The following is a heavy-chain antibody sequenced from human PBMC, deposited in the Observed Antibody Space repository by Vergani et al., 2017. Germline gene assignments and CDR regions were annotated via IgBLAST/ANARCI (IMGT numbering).Heavy chain of an antibody. V-gene: IGHV3-21*01. CDR2: ISSSSSYI. D-gene: IGHD4-17*01. CDR1: GFTFSSYS. CDR3: ARDPFSAATVTLLGYYYYGIDV. Sequence: EVQLVESGGGLVKPGGSLRLSCAASGFTFSSYSMNWVRQAPGKGLEWVSSISSSSSYIYYADSVKGRFTIARDNAKNSLYLQMNSLRAEGTAVYYCARDPFSAATVTLLGYYYYGIDVWGQGTTVTVSS. J-gene: IGHJ6*02.